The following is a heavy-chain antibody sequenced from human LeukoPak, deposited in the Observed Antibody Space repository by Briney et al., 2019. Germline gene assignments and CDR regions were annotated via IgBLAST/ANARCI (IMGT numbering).Heavy chain of an antibody. CDR3: ARGTIAAAGYYYFDY. D-gene: IGHD6-13*01. J-gene: IGHJ4*02. V-gene: IGHV3-7*04. CDR2: IKQNGSEK. Sequence: GGSLRLSCAASGFTFSSYWMSWVRQAPGKGLEWVANIKQNGSEKYYVDSVKGRFTISRDNAKDSLYLQMNSLRAEDTAVYYCARGTIAAAGYYYFDYWGQGTQVTVSS. CDR1: GFTFSSYW.